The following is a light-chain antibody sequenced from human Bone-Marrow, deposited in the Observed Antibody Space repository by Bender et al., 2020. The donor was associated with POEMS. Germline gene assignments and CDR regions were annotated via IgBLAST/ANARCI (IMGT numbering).Light chain of an antibody. CDR3: SSWDDSLSGWV. CDR1: SSDIGGNNY. J-gene: IGLJ3*02. V-gene: IGLV2-14*03. Sequence: QSALTQPASVSGSPGQSITISCTGTSSDIGGNNYVSWYQHHPGKAPKLMIFVVSDRPSGVSNRFSGSKSGTSASLAISDIQSEDEGDYYCSSWDDSLSGWVFGGGTKLTVL. CDR2: VVS.